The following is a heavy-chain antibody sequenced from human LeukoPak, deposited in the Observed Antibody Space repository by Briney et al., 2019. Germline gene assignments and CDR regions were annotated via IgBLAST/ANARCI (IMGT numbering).Heavy chain of an antibody. J-gene: IGHJ3*02. CDR3: AKRAIVLMVYAMDAFDI. V-gene: IGHV3-11*01. Sequence: GGSLRLSCAASGFTFSDYYMSWIRQAPGKGLEWVSYISSSGSTIYYADSVKGRFTISRDNSKNTLYLQMNSLRAEDTAVYYCAKRAIVLMVYAMDAFDIWGQGTMVTVSS. CDR2: ISSSGSTI. D-gene: IGHD2-8*01. CDR1: GFTFSDYY.